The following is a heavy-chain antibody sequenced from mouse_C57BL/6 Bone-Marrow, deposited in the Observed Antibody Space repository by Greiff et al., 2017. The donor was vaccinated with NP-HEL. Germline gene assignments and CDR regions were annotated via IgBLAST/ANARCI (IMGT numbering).Heavy chain of an antibody. CDR1: GFSLTSYG. D-gene: IGHD2-3*01. CDR2: IWRGGST. CDR3: AKNDGYLYYFDY. J-gene: IGHJ2*01. Sequence: VKLQESGPGLVQPSQSLSITCTVSGFSLTSYGVHWVRQSPGKGLEWLGVIWRGGSTDYNAAFMSRLSITKDNSKSQVFFKMNSLQADDTAIYYCAKNDGYLYYFDYWGQGTTLTVSS. V-gene: IGHV2-5*01.